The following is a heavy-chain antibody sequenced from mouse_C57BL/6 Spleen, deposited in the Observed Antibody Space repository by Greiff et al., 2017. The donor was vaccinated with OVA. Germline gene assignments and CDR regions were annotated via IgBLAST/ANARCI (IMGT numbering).Heavy chain of an antibody. J-gene: IGHJ1*03. CDR1: GYTFTSYW. Sequence: VKPGASVKMSCKASGYTFTSYWITWVKQRPGQGLEWIGDIYPGSGSTNYNEKFKSKATLTVDTSSSTAYMQLSSLTSEDSAVYYCARGWYFDVWGTGTTVTVSS. CDR3: ARGWYFDV. CDR2: IYPGSGST. V-gene: IGHV1-55*01.